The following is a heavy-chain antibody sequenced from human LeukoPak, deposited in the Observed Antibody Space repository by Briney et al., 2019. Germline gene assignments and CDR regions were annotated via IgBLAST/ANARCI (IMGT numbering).Heavy chain of an antibody. CDR1: GFTSSSHS. Sequence: GGSLRLSCAASGFTSSSHSMNWVRQAPGKGLEWVSVITSGGNTYYADSVKGRFTTSRDNSKNTLYVQMNSLRAEDTAIYYCARGRGYRDYDRPLDYWGQGTLVAVSS. V-gene: IGHV3-53*01. D-gene: IGHD5-12*01. CDR2: ITSGGNT. CDR3: ARGRGYRDYDRPLDY. J-gene: IGHJ4*02.